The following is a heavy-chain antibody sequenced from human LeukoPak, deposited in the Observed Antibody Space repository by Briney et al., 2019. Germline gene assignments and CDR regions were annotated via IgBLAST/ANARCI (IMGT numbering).Heavy chain of an antibody. D-gene: IGHD2-15*01. J-gene: IGHJ6*02. Sequence: ASVKVSCKASGYTFTSYGISWVRQAPGQGLEWMGWISAYNANTNYAQKLQGRVTLTTDTSTSTAYMELRSLRSDDTAVYYCARERVVVAATHYYYYGMDVWGQGTTVTVSS. CDR3: ARERVVVAATHYYYYGMDV. CDR2: ISAYNANT. CDR1: GYTFTSYG. V-gene: IGHV1-18*01.